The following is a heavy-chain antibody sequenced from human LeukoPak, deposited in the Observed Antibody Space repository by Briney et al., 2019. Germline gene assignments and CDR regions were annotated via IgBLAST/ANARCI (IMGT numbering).Heavy chain of an antibody. J-gene: IGHJ4*02. CDR3: ARDYSGFDY. CDR2: ISGSGGST. Sequence: GGSLRLSCAASGFTFSSYAMSWVRQAPGKGLEWVSAISGSGGSTYYVDSVKGRFTISRDNSKNTLCLQMNSLRAEDTAVYYCARDYSGFDYWGQGTLVTVSS. CDR1: GFTFSSYA. D-gene: IGHD1-26*01. V-gene: IGHV3-23*01.